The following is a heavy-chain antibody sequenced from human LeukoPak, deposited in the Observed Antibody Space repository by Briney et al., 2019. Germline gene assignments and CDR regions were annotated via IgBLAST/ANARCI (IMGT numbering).Heavy chain of an antibody. V-gene: IGHV4-34*01. CDR2: INHSGST. CDR1: GGSFSGYY. D-gene: IGHD2-15*01. CDR3: ARASVVATAQYYFDY. J-gene: IGHJ4*02. Sequence: PSETLSLTCAVYGGSFSGYYWSWIRQPPGKGLEWIGEINHSGSTNYSPSLKSRVTISVDTSKNQFSLKLSSVTAADTAVYYCARASVVATAQYYFDYWGQGTLVTVSS.